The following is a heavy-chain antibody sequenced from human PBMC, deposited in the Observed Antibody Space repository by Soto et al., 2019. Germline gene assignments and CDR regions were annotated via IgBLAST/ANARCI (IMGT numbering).Heavy chain of an antibody. CDR2: IDPSDSYT. D-gene: IGHD4-4*01. Sequence: LGESLKISCKGSGYSFTSYWIGWVRQMPGKGLEWMGRIDPSDSYTNYSPSFQGHVTISADKSISTAYLQWSSLRASDTAMYYCASEPATGDYYYGMDVWGQGTTVTVSS. CDR3: ASEPATGDYYYGMDV. V-gene: IGHV5-10-1*01. J-gene: IGHJ6*02. CDR1: GYSFTSYW.